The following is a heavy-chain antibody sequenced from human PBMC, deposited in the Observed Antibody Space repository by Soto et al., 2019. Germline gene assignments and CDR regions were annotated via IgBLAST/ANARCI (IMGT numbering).Heavy chain of an antibody. CDR2: INPNSGGT. Sequence: GASVKVSCKASGYTFTGYYMHCVRQAPGQGLEWMGWINPNSGGTNYAQKFQGWVTMTRDTSISTAYMELSRLRSDDTAVYYCARAGMATIYYYYYGMDVWGQGTTVTVSS. CDR3: ARAGMATIYYYYYGMDV. V-gene: IGHV1-2*04. J-gene: IGHJ6*02. CDR1: GYTFTGYY. D-gene: IGHD5-12*01.